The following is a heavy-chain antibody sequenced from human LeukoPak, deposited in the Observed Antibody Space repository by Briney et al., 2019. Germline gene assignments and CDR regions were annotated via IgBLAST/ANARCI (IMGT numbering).Heavy chain of an antibody. D-gene: IGHD3-10*01. CDR3: ARDSGTRYFDL. CDR2: ISSSSSYI. J-gene: IGHJ3*01. CDR1: GFTFSSYA. V-gene: IGHV3-21*04. Sequence: GGSLRLSCAASGFTFSSYAMSWVRQAPGKGLEWVSSISSSSSYIYYADSVKGRFTISRDNSKNTLYLRMTSLRVEDTAVYYCARDSGTRYFDLWGRGTMVTVSS.